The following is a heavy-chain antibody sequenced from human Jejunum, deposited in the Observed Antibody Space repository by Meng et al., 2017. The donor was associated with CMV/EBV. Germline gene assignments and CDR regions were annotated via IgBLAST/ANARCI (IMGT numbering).Heavy chain of an antibody. D-gene: IGHD5-18*01. Sequence: QAGRHLSIYLAAHRFNSMNNYMDWVRQVPGKGLEWVLVSDGGCSKYYADSVKGRFTISRDSSKNTLYLQMNSLRAEDTAVYYCAREGTTLVTYDYWGQGTLVTVSS. CDR3: AREGTTLVTYDY. CDR2: SDGGCSK. CDR1: RFNSMNNY. J-gene: IGHJ4*02. V-gene: IGHV3-66*01.